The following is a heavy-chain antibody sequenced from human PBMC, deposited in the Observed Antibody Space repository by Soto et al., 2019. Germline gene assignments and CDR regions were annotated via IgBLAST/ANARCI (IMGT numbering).Heavy chain of an antibody. CDR2: IIPIFGTA. Sequence: GASVKVSGKASGVTFSSYAISWVRQAPGQGLEWMGGIIPIFGTANYAQKFQGRVTITADESTSTAYMELSSLRSEDTAVYYCARSPRELPNWFDPWGQGTLVTVSS. CDR3: ARSPRELPNWFDP. D-gene: IGHD1-7*01. J-gene: IGHJ5*02. CDR1: GVTFSSYA. V-gene: IGHV1-69*13.